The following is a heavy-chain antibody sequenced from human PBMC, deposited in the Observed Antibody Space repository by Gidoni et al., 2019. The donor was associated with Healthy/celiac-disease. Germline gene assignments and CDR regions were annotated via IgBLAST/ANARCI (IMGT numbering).Heavy chain of an antibody. CDR3: AKAGGGAGGGYYFDY. Sequence: EVQLVESGGVVVQPGGSLRLSCAASGFPFDDYTMHWVRQAPGKGLEWVSLISWDGGSTYYADSVKGRFTISRDNSKNSLYLQMNSLRTEDTALYYCAKAGGGAGGGYYFDYWGQGTLVTVSS. D-gene: IGHD2-15*01. CDR2: ISWDGGST. V-gene: IGHV3-43*01. J-gene: IGHJ4*02. CDR1: GFPFDDYT.